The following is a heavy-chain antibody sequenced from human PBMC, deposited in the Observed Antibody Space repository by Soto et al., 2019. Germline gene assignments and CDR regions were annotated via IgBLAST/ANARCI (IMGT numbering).Heavy chain of an antibody. CDR2: IYHSGST. CDR3: ARCYGSGSSYYYYYYMDV. Sequence: SETLSLTCAVSVGSIISSNWCSWVRQPPGKGLEWIGEIYHSGSTNYNPSLKSRVTISVDKSKNQFSLKLSAVTAADTAVYYCARCYGSGSSYYYYYYMDVWGQGTTVTVSS. CDR1: VGSIISSNW. D-gene: IGHD3-10*01. J-gene: IGHJ6*02. V-gene: IGHV4-4*02.